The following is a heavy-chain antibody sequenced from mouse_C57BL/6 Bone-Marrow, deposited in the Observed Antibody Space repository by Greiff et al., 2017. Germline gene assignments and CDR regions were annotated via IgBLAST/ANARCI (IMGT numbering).Heavy chain of an antibody. J-gene: IGHJ3*01. CDR2: IDPENGDT. CDR1: GFNIKDDY. V-gene: IGHV14-4*01. D-gene: IGHD2-3*01. CDR3: TGLLLFAY. Sequence: VQLQQSGAELVRPGASVKLSCTASGFNIKDDYMHWVKQRPEQGLEWIGWIDPENGDTAYASKFQGKATITADTSSNTAYLQLSSLTSEDTAVYYCTGLLLFAYWGQGTLVTVSA.